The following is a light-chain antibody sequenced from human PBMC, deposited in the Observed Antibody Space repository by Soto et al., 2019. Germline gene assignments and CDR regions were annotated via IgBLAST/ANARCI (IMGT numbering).Light chain of an antibody. CDR1: QSVLYRSNSKNY. J-gene: IGKJ2*01. V-gene: IGKV4-1*01. CDR2: WAS. CDR3: QQYYSLPYT. Sequence: DIVMTQSPDSLAVSLGERATINCMSSQSVLYRSNSKNYFAWYQQKPGQPPRLLIYWASTRESGVPDRFSGSGSGTDFTLTISSLQAEDVAVYYCQQYYSLPYTFVQGTKLEIK.